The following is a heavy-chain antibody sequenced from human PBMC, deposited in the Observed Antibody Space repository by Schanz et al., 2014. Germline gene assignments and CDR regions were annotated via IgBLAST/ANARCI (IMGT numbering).Heavy chain of an antibody. CDR3: VRYELLGFGEVLSLDY. J-gene: IGHJ4*02. Sequence: EVELVESGGGLVQPGGSLRLSCAASGFSFSDHAMDWVRQAAGKGLEWVSGISGSGASTYYADSVKGRFTISRDNSNKTVDLQMNSLRAEDTALYYCVRYELLGFGEVLSLDYWGQGALVTVSS. D-gene: IGHD3-10*01. V-gene: IGHV3-23*04. CDR2: ISGSGAST. CDR1: GFSFSDHA.